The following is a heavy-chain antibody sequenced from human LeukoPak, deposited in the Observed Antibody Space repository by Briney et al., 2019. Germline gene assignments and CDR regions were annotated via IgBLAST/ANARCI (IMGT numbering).Heavy chain of an antibody. CDR3: ARDSAGNDY. CDR1: GFTFSTYW. V-gene: IGHV3-7*01. CDR2: IEQDGSEK. J-gene: IGHJ4*02. Sequence: GGSLRLSCAASGFTFSTYWMSRIRQAPGKGLEWVANIEQDGSEKYYVDSVKGRSTISRDNAKNSLYLQMNSLRAEDTAMYYCARDSAGNDYWGQGTLVTVSS. D-gene: IGHD6-13*01.